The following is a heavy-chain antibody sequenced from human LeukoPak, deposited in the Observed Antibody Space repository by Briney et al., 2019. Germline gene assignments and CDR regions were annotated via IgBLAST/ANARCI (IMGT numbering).Heavy chain of an antibody. J-gene: IGHJ3*02. V-gene: IGHV1-8*01. Sequence: ASVKVSCKASGYTFTSYDSNWVRQATGQGLEWMGWMNPNSGNTGYAQKFQGRVTRTRNTSISTAYMELSSLRSKYTAVYYCARVSRSLQTYYYDSSGYYGYAFDIWGQGTMVTVSS. CDR3: ARVSRSLQTYYYDSSGYYGYAFDI. CDR1: GYTFTSYD. CDR2: MNPNSGNT. D-gene: IGHD3-22*01.